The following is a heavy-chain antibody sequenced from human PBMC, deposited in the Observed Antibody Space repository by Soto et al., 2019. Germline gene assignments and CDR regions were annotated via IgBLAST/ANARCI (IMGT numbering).Heavy chain of an antibody. CDR2: IYPGDSDT. CDR1: GYSFTSYW. V-gene: IGHV5-51*01. CDR3: ARQRGYCSSTSCSTAYYYGMDV. D-gene: IGHD2-2*01. Sequence: PGESLKISCXGPGYSFTSYWIGWVRQMPGKGLEWMGIIYPGDSDTRYSPSFQGQVTVSADKSISTAYLQWSSLKASDTAMYYCARQRGYCSSTSCSTAYYYGMDVWGQGTTVTVSS. J-gene: IGHJ6*02.